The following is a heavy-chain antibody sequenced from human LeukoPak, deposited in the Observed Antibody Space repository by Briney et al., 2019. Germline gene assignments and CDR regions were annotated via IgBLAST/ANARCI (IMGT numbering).Heavy chain of an antibody. CDR3: ARGPNYYDSSGYYYVFDY. CDR1: GGSFSGYY. J-gene: IGHJ4*02. CDR2: INPSGST. Sequence: SETLSLTCAVYGGSFSGYYWSWIRQPPGKGLEWIGEINPSGSTNYNPSLKSRVTISVDTSKNQFSLKLSSVTAADTAVYYCARGPNYYDSSGYYYVFDYWGQGTLVTVSS. D-gene: IGHD3-22*01. V-gene: IGHV4-34*01.